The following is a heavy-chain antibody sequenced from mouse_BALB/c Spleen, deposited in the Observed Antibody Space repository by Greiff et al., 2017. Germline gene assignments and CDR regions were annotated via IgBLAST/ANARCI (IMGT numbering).Heavy chain of an antibody. D-gene: IGHD1-1*01. CDR3: ETEDYYYVSSDIYYAMDY. Sequence: EVMLVESGGGLVKPGGSLKLSCAASGFTFSSYAMSWVRQTPEKRLEWVASISSGGSTYYPDSVKGRFTISRDNARNILYLQMSSLRSEDTAMYYCETEDYYYVSSDIYYAMDYWGQGTSVTVSS. CDR1: GFTFSSYA. V-gene: IGHV5-6-5*01. J-gene: IGHJ4*01. CDR2: ISSGGST.